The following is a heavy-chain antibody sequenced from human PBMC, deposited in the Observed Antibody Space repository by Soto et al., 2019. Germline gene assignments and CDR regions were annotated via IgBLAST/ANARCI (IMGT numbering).Heavy chain of an antibody. D-gene: IGHD5-18*01. V-gene: IGHV3-21*06. J-gene: IGHJ4*02. Sequence: GGSLRLSFVASGFTFSAYSMSWVRQAPGQGLEWVSSITSSSTYIYYTRSVEGRFTISRDDAKNSLHLQMNSLRAEDTAVYYCARDLLEGYGHARQPDYWGQGTLVTVSS. CDR2: ITSSSTYI. CDR1: GFTFSAYS. CDR3: ARDLLEGYGHARQPDY.